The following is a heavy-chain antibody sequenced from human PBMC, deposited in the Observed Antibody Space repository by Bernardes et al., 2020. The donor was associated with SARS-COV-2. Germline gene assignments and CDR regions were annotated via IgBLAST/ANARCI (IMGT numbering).Heavy chain of an antibody. J-gene: IGHJ4*02. Sequence: ASVKVSCKTSGYTFTDYYMHWVRQAPGQGIEWMGWINPNSGGTNYAQKFQGRVTMTRDTSVSTAYMELNRLTSDDTAVYYCASATTDYGCHYWGQGTLVTVSS. D-gene: IGHD3-16*01. CDR3: ASATTDYGCHY. V-gene: IGHV1-2*02. CDR1: GYTFTDYY. CDR2: INPNSGGT.